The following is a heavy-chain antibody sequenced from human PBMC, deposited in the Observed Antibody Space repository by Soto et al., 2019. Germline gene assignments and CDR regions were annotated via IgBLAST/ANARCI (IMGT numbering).Heavy chain of an antibody. V-gene: IGHV4-61*01. CDR3: AKTTAVPNTLRSRYFFDY. J-gene: IGHJ4*02. D-gene: IGHD4-17*01. Sequence: PSETLSLTCSVSGGSVSNKTYYWSWIRQLPGKSLEWIGYVYYSGTTNYNPSLKSRVTISVDLSKNQFSLRLSSVTTADTALYYCAKTTAVPNTLRSRYFFDYWGQGALVTVSS. CDR1: GGSVSNKTYY. CDR2: VYYSGTT.